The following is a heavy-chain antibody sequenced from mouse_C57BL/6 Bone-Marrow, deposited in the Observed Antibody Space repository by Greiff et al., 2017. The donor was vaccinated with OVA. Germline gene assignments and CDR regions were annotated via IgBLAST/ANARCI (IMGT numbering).Heavy chain of an antibody. CDR2: INYDGSST. Sequence: EVKLVESEGGLVQPGSSMTLSCTASGFTFSDYYMAWVRQVPEKGLEWVANINYDGSSTYYLDSLKSRFIISRGNAKNLLYLQMRSLKSEDTSTYYCARERVDYDCDYWYFEVWGTGTTVTVSS. CDR3: ARERVDYDCDYWYFEV. V-gene: IGHV5-16*01. D-gene: IGHD2-4*01. J-gene: IGHJ1*03. CDR1: GFTFSDYY.